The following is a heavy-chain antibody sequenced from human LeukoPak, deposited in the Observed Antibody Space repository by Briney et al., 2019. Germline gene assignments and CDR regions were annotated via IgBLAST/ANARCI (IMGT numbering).Heavy chain of an antibody. J-gene: IGHJ4*02. CDR3: ARHVRQWPDYFDY. CDR1: GFTFSSYS. D-gene: IGHD6-19*01. Sequence: GSLRLSCAASGFTFSSYSMNWVRQAPGKGLEWIGEINHSGSTNYNPSLKSRVTISVDTSKNQFSLKLSSVTAADTAVYYCARHVRQWPDYFDYWGQGTLVTVSS. V-gene: IGHV4-34*01. CDR2: INHSGST.